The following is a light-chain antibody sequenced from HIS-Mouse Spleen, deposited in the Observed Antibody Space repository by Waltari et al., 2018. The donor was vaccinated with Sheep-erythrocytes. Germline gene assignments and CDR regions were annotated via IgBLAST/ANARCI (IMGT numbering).Light chain of an antibody. J-gene: IGKJ2*02. Sequence: IVMTQSPATLSVCPGERATLSCRASQSVSSNLAWYQQKPGQAPRLLIYGASTRATGIPARFSGSGSGTEFTLTISSMQSEDFAVYYCQQYNNWPPGTFGQGTKLEIK. CDR2: GAS. CDR3: QQYNNWPPGT. CDR1: QSVSSN. V-gene: IGKV3-15*01.